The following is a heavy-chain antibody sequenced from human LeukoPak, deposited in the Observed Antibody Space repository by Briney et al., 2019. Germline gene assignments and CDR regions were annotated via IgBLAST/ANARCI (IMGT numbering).Heavy chain of an antibody. Sequence: GASVKVSCKASGYTFTGYYMHWVRQAPGQGLEWMGRINPNSGGTNYAQKFQGRVTMTRDTSISTAYMELSRLRSDDTAVYYCASSPLPWFGEFKNWFDPWGQGTLVTVSS. CDR2: INPNSGGT. CDR1: GYTFTGYY. CDR3: ASSPLPWFGEFKNWFDP. V-gene: IGHV1-2*06. J-gene: IGHJ5*02. D-gene: IGHD3-10*01.